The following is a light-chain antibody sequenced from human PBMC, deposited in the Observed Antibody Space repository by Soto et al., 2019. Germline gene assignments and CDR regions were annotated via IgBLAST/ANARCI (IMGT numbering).Light chain of an antibody. CDR1: QSVSSY. CDR2: DAS. V-gene: IGKV3-11*01. J-gene: IGKJ4*01. CDR3: QQRSNWPST. Sequence: EIVLTQSPATLSLSPGERATLSCRASQSVSSYLGWYQQKPGQAPRLLIYDASNRATGIPARFSGSGSGTDFTLTISRLEPEDFAGYYCQQRSNWPSTFGGGTKVEIK.